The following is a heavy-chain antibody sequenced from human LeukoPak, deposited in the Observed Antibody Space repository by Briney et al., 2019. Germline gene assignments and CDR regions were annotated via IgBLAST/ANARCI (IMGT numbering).Heavy chain of an antibody. J-gene: IGHJ4*02. CDR1: GYTFTSYG. V-gene: IGHV1-18*01. CDR2: ISAYNGNT. Sequence: ASVKVSCKASGYTFTSYGISWVRQAPGQGLEWMGWISAYNGNTNYAQKLQGRVTMTTDTSTSTAYMELRSLRSDDTVVYYCAREGRDIVVVPNTYFDYWGQGTLVTVSS. D-gene: IGHD2-2*01. CDR3: AREGRDIVVVPNTYFDY.